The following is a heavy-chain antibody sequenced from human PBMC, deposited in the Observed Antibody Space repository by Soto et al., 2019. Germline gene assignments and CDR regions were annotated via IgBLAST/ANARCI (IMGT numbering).Heavy chain of an antibody. D-gene: IGHD4-4*01. CDR2: ITGSGSST. V-gene: IGHV3-23*01. CDR1: GFTFRSYA. Sequence: EVQLLESGGGLVQPGGSLRLSCAASGFTFRSYAMTWVRQAPGKGLEWVSAITGSGSSTDYADSVKGRFTISRDNSQNQVYLQMNSLRAEDTAVYYWAIERSATTCDDYWGQGTLVTVSS. J-gene: IGHJ4*02. CDR3: AIERSATTCDDY.